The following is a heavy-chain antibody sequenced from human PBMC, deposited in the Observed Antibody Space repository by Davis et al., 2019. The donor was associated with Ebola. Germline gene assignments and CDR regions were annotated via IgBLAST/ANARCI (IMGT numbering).Heavy chain of an antibody. D-gene: IGHD6-13*01. Sequence: GASLKISCAASGFTFSGYEMNWSRQRPGKGPEWVAYISVGSNTILYADSVKGRFTISRDNAKNSLYLQMDSLRVEDSAVYDCARGSVAAVGSDTWGQGTLVTVSS. CDR2: ISVGSNTI. V-gene: IGHV3-48*03. CDR1: GFTFSGYE. CDR3: ARGSVAAVGSDT. J-gene: IGHJ5*02.